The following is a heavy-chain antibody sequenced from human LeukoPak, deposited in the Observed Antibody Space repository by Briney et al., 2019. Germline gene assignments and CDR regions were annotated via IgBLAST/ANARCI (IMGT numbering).Heavy chain of an antibody. CDR3: ARGTGGFDY. CDR2: IFFGGDT. V-gene: IGHV3-23*03. CDR1: GFTFSSYA. D-gene: IGHD3-10*01. Sequence: GSLRLSCAASGFTFSSYAMSWVRQAPGKGLEWVSVIFFGGDTYYADSVKGRFTMSRHNSENTVSLQMNSLTIEDTAIYYCARGTGGFDYWGQGTLVTVSS. J-gene: IGHJ4*02.